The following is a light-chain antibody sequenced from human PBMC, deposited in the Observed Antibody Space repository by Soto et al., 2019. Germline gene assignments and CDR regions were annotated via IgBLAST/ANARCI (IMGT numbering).Light chain of an antibody. Sequence: QSALTQPASVSASPGQSITISCTGTSSDVGAYNYVSWYQQHPGKAPKLMLYEVNSRPSGVSSRFSGSKSGNTASLTISGLQGEDEADYYCTSFTGSSTPVVFGGGTKLTVL. CDR2: EVN. V-gene: IGLV2-14*01. J-gene: IGLJ2*01. CDR1: SSDVGAYNY. CDR3: TSFTGSSTPVV.